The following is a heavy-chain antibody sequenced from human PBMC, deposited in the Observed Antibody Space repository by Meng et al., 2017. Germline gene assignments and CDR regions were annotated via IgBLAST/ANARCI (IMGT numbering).Heavy chain of an antibody. V-gene: IGHV6-1*01. J-gene: IGHJ4*02. Sequence: QIPLQQSGPGLVKPSTTPSLICAFSGESVSSNSAAWNWIRQSPSRGLEWLGRAYYRSKWYHDYAESVKSRISIDPDTSKNQFSLQLRSVTPEDSAVYYCARGSYSFDSWGQRTLVTVSS. CDR3: ARGSYSFDS. D-gene: IGHD1-26*01. CDR2: AYYRSKWYH. CDR1: GESVSSNSAA.